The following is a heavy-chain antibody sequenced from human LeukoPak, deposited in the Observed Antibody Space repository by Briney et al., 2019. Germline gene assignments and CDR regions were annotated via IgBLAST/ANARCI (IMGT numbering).Heavy chain of an antibody. D-gene: IGHD4-23*01. CDR3: TLFDYGGKGDY. J-gene: IGHJ4*02. CDR1: GYTFTSYY. Sequence: ASVKVSCKASGYTFTSYYMHWVRQAPGQGLEWMGIINPSGGSTSYAQKFRGRVTMTRDTSTSTVYMELSSLRSEDTAVYYCTLFDYGGKGDYWGQGTLVTVSS. V-gene: IGHV1-46*01. CDR2: INPSGGST.